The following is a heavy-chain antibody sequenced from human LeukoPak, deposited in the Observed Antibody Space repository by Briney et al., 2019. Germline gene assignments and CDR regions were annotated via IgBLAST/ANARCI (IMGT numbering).Heavy chain of an antibody. V-gene: IGHV3-23*01. CDR3: TTDHVTAMAFDY. CDR1: GFTFSSYA. D-gene: IGHD5-18*01. CDR2: ISGSGGST. Sequence: SGGSLRLSCAASGFTFSSYAMSWVRQAPGKGLEWVSAISGSGGSTYYADSVKGRFTISRDNSKNTLYLQMNSLRAEDTAVYYCTTDHVTAMAFDYWGQGTLVTVSS. J-gene: IGHJ4*02.